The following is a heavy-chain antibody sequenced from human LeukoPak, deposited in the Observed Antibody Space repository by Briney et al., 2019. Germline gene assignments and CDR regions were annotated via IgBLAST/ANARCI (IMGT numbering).Heavy chain of an antibody. CDR3: ARYYDIPRGCDY. CDR2: ISGSGGST. J-gene: IGHJ4*02. CDR1: GFTFSSYG. Sequence: GGSLRLSCAASGFTFSSYGMSWVRQAPGKGLEWVSAISGSGGSTYYADSVKGRFTISRDNSKNTLYLQMNSLRTEDTAVYYCARYYDIPRGCDYWGQGTLVTVSS. D-gene: IGHD3-9*01. V-gene: IGHV3-23*01.